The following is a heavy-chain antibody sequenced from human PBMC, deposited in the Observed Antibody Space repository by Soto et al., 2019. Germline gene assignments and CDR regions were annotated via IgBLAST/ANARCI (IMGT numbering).Heavy chain of an antibody. Sequence: GASVKVSSKASGYTFTRYHMHRGRQAPGQGPEGMGWINPNSGGTNYAQKFQGWVTMTRDTSISTAYMELSRLRSDDTAVYYCARGRYYDFWSGPPGRYYYGMDVWGQGTTVTVSS. J-gene: IGHJ6*02. CDR1: GYTFTRYH. V-gene: IGHV1-2*04. D-gene: IGHD3-3*01. CDR3: ARGRYYDFWSGPPGRYYYGMDV. CDR2: INPNSGGT.